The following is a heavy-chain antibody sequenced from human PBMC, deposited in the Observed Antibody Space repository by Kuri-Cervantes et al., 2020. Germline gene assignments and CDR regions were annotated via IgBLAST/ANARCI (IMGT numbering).Heavy chain of an antibody. Sequence: SETLSLTCTVSGGSISSYYWSWIRQHPGKGLEWIGYIYYSGSTYYNPSLKSRVTISVDTSKNQFSLKLSSVTAADTAVYYCARGVPEGGSYYWSPRARFDYWGQGTLVTVSS. J-gene: IGHJ4*02. CDR1: GGSISSYY. CDR3: ARGVPEGGSYYWSPRARFDY. V-gene: IGHV4-59*12. D-gene: IGHD1-26*01. CDR2: IYYSGST.